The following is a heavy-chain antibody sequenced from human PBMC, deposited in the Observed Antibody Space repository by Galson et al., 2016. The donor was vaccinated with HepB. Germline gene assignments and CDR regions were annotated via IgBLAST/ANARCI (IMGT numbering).Heavy chain of an antibody. CDR1: GFTFNSYA. J-gene: IGHJ2*01. Sequence: SLRLSCATSGFTFNSYAMHWVRQAPGKGLEWVAVISYDETNKIYADSLKGRFTISRDNSPNTVFLQMNNLRTEDTAVYYCAREGALASSYFGLWGRGTLVTVSS. CDR3: AREGALASSYFGL. D-gene: IGHD3-3*02. V-gene: IGHV3-30*01. CDR2: ISYDETNK.